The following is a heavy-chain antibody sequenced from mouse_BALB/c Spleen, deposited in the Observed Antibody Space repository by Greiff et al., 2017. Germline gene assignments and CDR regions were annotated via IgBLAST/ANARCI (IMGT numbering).Heavy chain of an antibody. V-gene: IGHV2-6-7*01. CDR1: GFSLTGYG. J-gene: IGHJ2*01. Sequence: VQVVESGPGLVAPSQSLSITCTVSGFSLTGYGVNWVRQPPGKGLEWLGMIWGDGSTDYNSALKSRLSISKDNSKSQVFLKMNSLQTDDTARYYCAREGNYGGVYYFDYWGQGTTLTVSS. D-gene: IGHD2-1*01. CDR2: IWGDGST. CDR3: AREGNYGGVYYFDY.